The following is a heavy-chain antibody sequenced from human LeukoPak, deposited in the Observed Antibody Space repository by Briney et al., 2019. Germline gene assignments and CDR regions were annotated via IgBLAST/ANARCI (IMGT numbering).Heavy chain of an antibody. CDR3: ARGPRDVLRFLEWYPGGYYYMDV. J-gene: IGHJ6*03. CDR1: GYTFTSYG. Sequence: ASVKVSCKASGYTFTSYGISWVRQATGQGLEGMGWMNPNRGNTGYAQKFQGRVTITRNTSISTAYMELSSLRSEDTAVYYCARGPRDVLRFLEWYPGGYYYMDVWGKGTTVTVSS. CDR2: MNPNRGNT. V-gene: IGHV1-8*03. D-gene: IGHD3-3*01.